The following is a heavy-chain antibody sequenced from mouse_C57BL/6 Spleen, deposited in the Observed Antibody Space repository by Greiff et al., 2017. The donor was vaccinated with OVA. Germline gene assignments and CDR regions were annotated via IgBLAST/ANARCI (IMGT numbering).Heavy chain of an antibody. CDR3: SYYYGSSPYAMDY. CDR1: GYTFTDYE. D-gene: IGHD1-1*01. J-gene: IGHJ4*01. V-gene: IGHV1-15*01. Sequence: SGAELVRPGASVTLSCKASGYTFTDYEMHWVKQTPVHGLEWIGAIDPETGGTAYNQKFKGKAILTADKSSSTAYMELRSLTSEDSAVYYCSYYYGSSPYAMDYWGQGTSVTVSS. CDR2: IDPETGGT.